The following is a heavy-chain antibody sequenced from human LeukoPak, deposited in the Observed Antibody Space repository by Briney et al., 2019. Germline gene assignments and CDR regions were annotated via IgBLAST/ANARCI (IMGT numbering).Heavy chain of an antibody. CDR1: GGSINSYSYS. CDR3: ATDSSRLDWLDP. J-gene: IGHJ5*02. V-gene: IGHV4-39*07. CDR2: MYYSGTT. Sequence: SETLSLTCTLSGGSINSYSYSWGWIRQPPGKGLEWIGSMYYSGTTYYNPSLKSRVTISLDTSKNQFSLKLTSVTAADTAVYYCATDSSRLDWLDPWGQGTLVTVSS. D-gene: IGHD3-16*01.